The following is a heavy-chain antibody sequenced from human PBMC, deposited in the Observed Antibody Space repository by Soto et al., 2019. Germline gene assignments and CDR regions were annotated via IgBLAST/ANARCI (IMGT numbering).Heavy chain of an antibody. D-gene: IGHD3-16*01. Sequence: KPGGSLRLSCAASGFTFSDYNMNWVRQAPGKGLEWVASISPSITYIYFADSVKGRFTISRDNAKSSLYLQMNSLRGEYTAMYYCAKAVGYCGGGPCHYFAYWGQGVLVTVSS. J-gene: IGHJ4*02. CDR3: AKAVGYCGGGPCHYFAY. CDR2: ISPSITYI. CDR1: GFTFSDYN. V-gene: IGHV3-21*01.